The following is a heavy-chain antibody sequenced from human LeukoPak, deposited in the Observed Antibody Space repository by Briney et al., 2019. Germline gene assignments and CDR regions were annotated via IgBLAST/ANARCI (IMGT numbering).Heavy chain of an antibody. Sequence: PGGSLRLSCSVSGITFSSYAMTWVRQAPGKGLEWVSSISGRGRSTDYADSVKGRFTISRDTSKDTLYLQMNSLRAEDTAVYFCAKQSLYDSSGHFHYWGQGTLVTVSS. V-gene: IGHV3-23*01. CDR1: GITFSSYA. CDR2: ISGRGRST. CDR3: AKQSLYDSSGHFHY. D-gene: IGHD3-22*01. J-gene: IGHJ4*02.